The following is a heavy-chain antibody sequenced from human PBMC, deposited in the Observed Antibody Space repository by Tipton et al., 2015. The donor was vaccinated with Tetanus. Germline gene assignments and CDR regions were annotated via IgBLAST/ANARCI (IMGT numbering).Heavy chain of an antibody. J-gene: IGHJ4*02. CDR3: AGEDGGPTLDYFDS. D-gene: IGHD3-16*01. CDR1: GFTFTRYA. Sequence: QLVQSGGGVVQPGRSQRLSCAASGFTFTRYAMHWVRQAPGKGLEWVAVITFDGNTKYYADSVKGRFTLSRDNSQSTLYLQMNSLRVEDTAVYYRAGEDGGPTLDYFDSWGQGALVIVSS. V-gene: IGHV3-30-3*01. CDR2: ITFDGNTK.